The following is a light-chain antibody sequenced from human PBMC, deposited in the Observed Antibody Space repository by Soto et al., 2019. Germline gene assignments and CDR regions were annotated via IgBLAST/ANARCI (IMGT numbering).Light chain of an antibody. CDR1: QGISSY. CDR2: AAS. Sequence: DIQMTQSPSTLSGSVGDRVTITCRASQGISSYLAWYQQKPGKAPKLLIYAASTLQSGVPARFSGSGSGTDFTLTISRLEPEDFAVYYCQYYGSSPRTFGQGTKVDIK. J-gene: IGKJ1*01. CDR3: QYYGSSPRT. V-gene: IGKV1-9*01.